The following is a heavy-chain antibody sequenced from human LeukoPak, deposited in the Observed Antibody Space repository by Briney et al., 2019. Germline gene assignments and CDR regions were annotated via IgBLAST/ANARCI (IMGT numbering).Heavy chain of an antibody. Sequence: SETLSLTCTVSGGPLNGYYWGWIRQPPGKGLECIGYIHSSDGTAHNASLKSRLTISLDTSKNQFSLTLSSVTAADTAVYYCARHVYGEGMVVWGKGTTVTVSS. CDR3: ARHVYGEGMVV. CDR1: GGPLNGYY. D-gene: IGHD4-17*01. V-gene: IGHV4-59*08. J-gene: IGHJ6*04. CDR2: IHSSDGT.